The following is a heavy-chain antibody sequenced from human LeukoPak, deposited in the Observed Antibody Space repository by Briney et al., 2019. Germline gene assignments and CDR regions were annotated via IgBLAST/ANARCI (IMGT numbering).Heavy chain of an antibody. CDR3: ARAGVAGPPPV. Sequence: SDTLSLTCTVSGGSISSFYWMWTRHPTGKALERIWYMYNSGNTNYNPSLKSRVTISVGTSKNKFSLNLSSVTAADTAVYFCARAGVAGPPPVWGQGTMVTVSS. CDR1: GGSISSFY. J-gene: IGHJ3*01. V-gene: IGHV4-59*12. CDR2: MYNSGNT. D-gene: IGHD6-19*01.